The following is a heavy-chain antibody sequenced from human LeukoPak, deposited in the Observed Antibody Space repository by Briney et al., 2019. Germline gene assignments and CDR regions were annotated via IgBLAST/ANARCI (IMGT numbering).Heavy chain of an antibody. V-gene: IGHV3-15*01. J-gene: IGHJ1*01. Sequence: GRSLRLSCAASGFTFINAWMSWVRQAPGKGLEWGGRINSKIDGGTTDYAAPVKGRFTISRDDLKDTLHLQMDSLNTEEPAVYYCSNLRGSSSQYFQQWGQGTLVTVS. D-gene: IGHD6-13*01. CDR3: SNLRGSSSQYFQQ. CDR1: GFTFINAW. CDR2: INSKIDGGTT.